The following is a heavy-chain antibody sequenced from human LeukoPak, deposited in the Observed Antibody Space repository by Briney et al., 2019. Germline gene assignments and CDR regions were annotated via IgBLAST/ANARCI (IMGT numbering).Heavy chain of an antibody. J-gene: IGHJ4*02. CDR3: ARGINGDNGD. Sequence: GGSLRLSCAASGFTFSSYSMNWVRQAPGKGLEWVSSISTSSSYIYYADSVKGRFTISRDNARNSLYLQMNSLRAEDTAVYYCARGINGDNGDWGQGTLVTVSS. CDR2: ISTSSSYI. D-gene: IGHD4-23*01. V-gene: IGHV3-21*01. CDR1: GFTFSSYS.